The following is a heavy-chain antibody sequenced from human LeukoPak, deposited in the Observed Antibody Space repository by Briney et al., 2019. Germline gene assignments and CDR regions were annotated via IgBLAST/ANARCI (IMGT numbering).Heavy chain of an antibody. CDR3: ARGGIVATIDY. V-gene: IGHV4-39*07. CDR2: IYYSGST. J-gene: IGHJ4*02. Sequence: SETLSLTCTVSGGSISSSSYYWGWIRQPPGKGLEWIGSIYYSGSTYYNPSLKSRVTISVDKSKNQFSLKLSSVTAADTAVYYCARGGIVATIDYWGQGTLVTVSS. CDR1: GGSISSSSYY. D-gene: IGHD5-12*01.